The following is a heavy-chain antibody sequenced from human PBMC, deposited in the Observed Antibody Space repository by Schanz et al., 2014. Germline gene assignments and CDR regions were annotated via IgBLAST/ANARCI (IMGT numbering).Heavy chain of an antibody. Sequence: VQLVESGGGLVKPGESLRLSCAASGFIFSSYGMHWVRQAPGKGLEWVAIIWYDGSNKYYADSVKGRFTISRDNSKNTLFLQMSSLRAEDTAVYYCARDGDFDYWGQGTLVTVSS. CDR2: IWYDGSNK. V-gene: IGHV3-33*08. CDR3: ARDGDFDY. J-gene: IGHJ4*02. CDR1: GFIFSSYG.